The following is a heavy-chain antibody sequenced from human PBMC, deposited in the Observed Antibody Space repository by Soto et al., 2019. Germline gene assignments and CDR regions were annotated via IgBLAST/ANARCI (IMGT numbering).Heavy chain of an antibody. Sequence: QVQLQESGPGLVKPSQNLSLTCTVSGGSISSGDYYWSWIRQPPGKGLEWIGYIYYSGSTYYNPSLKSRVTISVDTSKNQFSLKLSSVTAADTAVYYCARGSGDSRILEWLSRYGMDVWGQGTTVTVSS. CDR2: IYYSGST. D-gene: IGHD3-3*01. V-gene: IGHV4-30-4*01. J-gene: IGHJ6*02. CDR3: ARGSGDSRILEWLSRYGMDV. CDR1: GGSISSGDYY.